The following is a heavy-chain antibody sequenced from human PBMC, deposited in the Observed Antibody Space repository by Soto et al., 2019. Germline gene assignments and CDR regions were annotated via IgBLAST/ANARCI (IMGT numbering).Heavy chain of an antibody. D-gene: IGHD3-10*01. J-gene: IGHJ6*03. CDR3: ARVQYGSGEDYYYYYMDV. CDR2: IYYSGST. Sequence: SETLSLTCTVSGGSISSGGYYWSWIRQHPGKGLEWIGYIYYSGSTYYNPSLKSRVTISVDTSKNQFSLKLSSVTAADTAVYYCARVQYGSGEDYYYYYMDVWGKGTTVTVSS. CDR1: GGSISSGGYY. V-gene: IGHV4-31*03.